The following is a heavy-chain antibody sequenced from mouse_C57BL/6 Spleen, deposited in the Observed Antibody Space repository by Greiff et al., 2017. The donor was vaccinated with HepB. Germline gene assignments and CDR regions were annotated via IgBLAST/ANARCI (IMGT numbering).Heavy chain of an antibody. CDR3: ARGGIYYESAAWFAY. CDR1: GYSFTGYY. D-gene: IGHD2-4*01. V-gene: IGHV1-42*01. J-gene: IGHJ3*01. CDR2: INPSTGGT. Sequence: EVQLQQSGPELVKPGASVKISCKASGYSFTGYYMNWVKQSPEKSLEWIGEINPSTGGTTYNQKFKAKATLTVDKSSSTAYMQLKSLTSEDSAVYYCARGGIYYESAAWFAYWGQGTLVTVSA.